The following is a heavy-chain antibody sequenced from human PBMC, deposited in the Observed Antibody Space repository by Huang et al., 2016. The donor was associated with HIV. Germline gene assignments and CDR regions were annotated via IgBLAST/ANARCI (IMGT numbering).Heavy chain of an antibody. J-gene: IGHJ4*02. Sequence: QVQLEQSGPAVRKPGSSVKVSCQASGGSFSDQIIRWVLQAPGKRFEWMGCIIPLFRAPAYAQEFKGRVTMTADESTATIYMELNSLTSEDTAVYYCAMSLRYQYDSRSYWGRYFDYWGQGTLVTVSS. V-gene: IGHV1-69*01. CDR2: IIPLFRAP. CDR1: GGSFSDQI. D-gene: IGHD3-16*01. CDR3: AMSLRYQYDSRSYWGRYFDY.